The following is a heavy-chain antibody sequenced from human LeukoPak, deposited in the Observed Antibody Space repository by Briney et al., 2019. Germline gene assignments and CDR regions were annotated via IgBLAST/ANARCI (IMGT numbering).Heavy chain of an antibody. Sequence: SETLSLTCTVSGGSISSSSYYWGWIRQPPGKGLEWIGSIYYSGSTYYNPSLKSRVTISVDTSKNQFSLKLSSVTAADTAVYYCARYYDFWSGPAGYFDLWGRGTLVTVSS. CDR1: GGSISSSSYY. D-gene: IGHD3-3*01. CDR3: ARYYDFWSGPAGYFDL. V-gene: IGHV4-39*07. J-gene: IGHJ2*01. CDR2: IYYSGST.